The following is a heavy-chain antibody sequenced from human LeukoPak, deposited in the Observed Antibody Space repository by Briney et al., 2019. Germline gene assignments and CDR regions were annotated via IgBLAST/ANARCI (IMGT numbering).Heavy chain of an antibody. CDR2: IYYSGST. Sequence: SETLSLTCTVSGGSISSSSYSWGWIRQPPGKGLEWIGSIYYSGSTYYNPSLKSRVTISVDTSKNQFSLKLSSVTAADTAVYYCARHLAPYYFDYWGQGTLVTVSS. CDR1: GGSISSSSYS. J-gene: IGHJ4*02. CDR3: ARHLAPYYFDY. V-gene: IGHV4-39*01.